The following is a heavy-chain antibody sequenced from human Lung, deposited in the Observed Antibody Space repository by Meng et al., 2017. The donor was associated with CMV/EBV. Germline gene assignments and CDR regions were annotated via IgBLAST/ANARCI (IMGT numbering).Heavy chain of an antibody. V-gene: IGHV3-30*02. CDR1: GFIFSSYA. CDR3: AKAHGVSTYFSLGYGMDV. D-gene: IGHD3-3*01. J-gene: IGHJ6*02. Sequence: GESLKISCAASGFIFSSYAMHWVRQAPGKGLEWVTYILYDGSDQYYADSVKGGFTISRDNSKNTLYLQVSSLRPEDTVVYYCAKAHGVSTYFSLGYGMDVWGQGTTVTVSS. CDR2: ILYDGSDQ.